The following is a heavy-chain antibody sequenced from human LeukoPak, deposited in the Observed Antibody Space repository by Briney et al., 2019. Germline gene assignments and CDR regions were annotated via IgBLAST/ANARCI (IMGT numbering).Heavy chain of an antibody. V-gene: IGHV4-34*01. D-gene: IGHD2-2*01. CDR1: GGSFSDYY. J-gene: IGHJ6*04. CDR3: ARGLRLPSRSAPAVPHV. CDR2: INHSGTT. Sequence: SDTLSLTCAVYGGSFSDYYWNWIRQPRGKALEWIGQINHSGTTNYNPSLKSRVTISVDTSKNQFSLRLSAVTAADTAVYHCARGLRLPSRSAPAVPHVWAKGTTVTVSA.